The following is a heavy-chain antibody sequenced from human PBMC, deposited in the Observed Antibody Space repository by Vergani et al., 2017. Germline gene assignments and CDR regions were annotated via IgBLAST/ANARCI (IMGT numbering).Heavy chain of an antibody. D-gene: IGHD2-21*01. V-gene: IGHV3-66*02. CDR1: GFTVSSNY. CDR3: ARDLFVLGMDV. Sequence: EVQLVESGGGLVQPGGSLRLSCAASGFTVSSNYMSWVRQAPGKGLEWVSVIYSGGSTYYADSVKGRFTISRDNSKNTLYLQMNSLRAEDTAVYYCARDLFVLGMDVWGQGTTGTVSS. CDR2: IYSGGST. J-gene: IGHJ6*02.